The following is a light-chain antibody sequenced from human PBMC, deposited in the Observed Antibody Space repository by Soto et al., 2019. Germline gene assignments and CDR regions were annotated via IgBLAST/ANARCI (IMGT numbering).Light chain of an antibody. CDR2: RNN. J-gene: IGLJ3*02. Sequence: QSVLTQPPSASGTPGQTVTISCSGRFSNIGSNFIYWYQQLPGTAPKLLIYRNNERPSGVPDRFSASKSGTSASLAISGLRSEDEADYHCAAWDDSLSGVVFGGGTKRTVL. CDR3: AAWDDSLSGVV. CDR1: FSNIGSNF. V-gene: IGLV1-47*01.